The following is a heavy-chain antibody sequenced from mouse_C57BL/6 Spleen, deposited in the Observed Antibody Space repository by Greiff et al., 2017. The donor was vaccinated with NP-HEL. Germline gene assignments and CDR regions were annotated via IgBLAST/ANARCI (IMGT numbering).Heavy chain of an antibody. D-gene: IGHD1-1*01. CDR3: ARRRITTVGYFDY. V-gene: IGHV1-19*01. CDR2: INPYNGGT. Sequence: EVQLQQSGPVLVKPGASVKMSCKASGYTFTDYYMNWVKQSHGKSLEWIGVINPYNGGTSYNQKFKGKATLTVDKSSSTAYMELNSLTSEDSAVYYCARRRITTVGYFDYWGQGTTLTVSS. CDR1: GYTFTDYY. J-gene: IGHJ2*01.